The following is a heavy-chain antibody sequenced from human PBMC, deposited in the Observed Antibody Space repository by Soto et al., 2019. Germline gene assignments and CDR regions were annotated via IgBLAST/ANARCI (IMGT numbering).Heavy chain of an antibody. CDR1: GFTFSNAW. V-gene: IGHV3-15*01. CDR2: IKSKTDGGTT. Sequence: PWGSLRLSCSASGFTFSNAWMSWFRQAPGKGLEWVGRIKSKTDGGTTDYAAPVKGRFTISRDDSKNTLYLQMNSLKTEDTAVYYCTTDDHTVTAPHDYWGQGTLVTVSS. CDR3: TTDDHTVTAPHDY. J-gene: IGHJ4*02. D-gene: IGHD4-4*01.